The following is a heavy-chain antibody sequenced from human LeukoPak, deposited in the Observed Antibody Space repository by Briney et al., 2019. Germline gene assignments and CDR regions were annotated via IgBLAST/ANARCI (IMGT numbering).Heavy chain of an antibody. D-gene: IGHD2-2*01. V-gene: IGHV1-69*01. J-gene: IGHJ5*02. CDR2: IIPIFGTA. CDR1: GGTFSSYA. Sequence: SVKVSCKASGGTFSSYAISWVRQAPGQGLEWMGGIIPIFGTANYAQKFQGRVTITADESTSTAYMELSSLRSEDTAVYYCARGYCSSTSCLPRPRNWFDPWGQGTLVTVSS. CDR3: ARGYCSSTSCLPRPRNWFDP.